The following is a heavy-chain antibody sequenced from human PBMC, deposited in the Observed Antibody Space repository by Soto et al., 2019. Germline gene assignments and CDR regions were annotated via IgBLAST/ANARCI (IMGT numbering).Heavy chain of an antibody. V-gene: IGHV3-23*01. J-gene: IGHJ4*02. D-gene: IGHD2-2*01. CDR3: DIIFVVGPAAMGGSFDY. Sequence: GGSLRLSCAASGFTFSSYAMSWVRQAPGKGLEWVSAISGSGGSTYYADSVKGRFTISRDNSKNTLYLPMNSLRAEDTAVYYSDIIFVVGPAAMGGSFDYWGQGTLVTVSS. CDR2: ISGSGGST. CDR1: GFTFSSYA.